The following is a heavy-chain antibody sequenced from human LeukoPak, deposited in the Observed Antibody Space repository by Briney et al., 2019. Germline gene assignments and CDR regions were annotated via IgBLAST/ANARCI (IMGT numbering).Heavy chain of an antibody. D-gene: IGHD3-3*01. V-gene: IGHV3-21*01. J-gene: IGHJ4*02. Sequence: GGSLRLSCAASEFTFSSYSMNWVRQAPGKGLEWVSSISSSSSYIYYADSVKGRFTISRDNAKNSLYLQMNSLRAEDTAVYYCARVGSITIFGVVTRLPSHLDYWGQGTLVTVSS. CDR3: ARVGSITIFGVVTRLPSHLDY. CDR2: ISSSSSYI. CDR1: EFTFSSYS.